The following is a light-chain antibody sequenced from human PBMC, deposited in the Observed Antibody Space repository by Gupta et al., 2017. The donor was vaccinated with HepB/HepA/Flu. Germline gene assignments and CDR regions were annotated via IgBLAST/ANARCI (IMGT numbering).Light chain of an antibody. CDR2: GAS. CDR3: QQYYNWPPLT. CDR1: QSVGSD. Sequence: EIVMMQSPATLSVSPGERATLSCRASQSVGSDLAWYQQKPGQAPRLLIYGASSRATGIPARFSGSGFGTEFTLTISSRQSEDFAVYYCQQYYNWPPLTFGGGTKVEIK. J-gene: IGKJ4*01. V-gene: IGKV3-15*01.